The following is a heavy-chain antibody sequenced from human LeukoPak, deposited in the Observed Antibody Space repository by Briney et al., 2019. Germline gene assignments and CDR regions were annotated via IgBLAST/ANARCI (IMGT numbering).Heavy chain of an antibody. J-gene: IGHJ2*01. CDR2: IYYSGST. V-gene: IGHV4-39*01. Sequence: SETLSLTCTVSGGSISSSSYYWGWIRQPPGKGLEWIGSIYYSGSTYDNPSLKSRVTISVDTSKNQFSLRLSSVTAADTAVYYCARQSELAAAGTWYFDLWGRGTLVTVSS. D-gene: IGHD6-13*01. CDR3: ARQSELAAAGTWYFDL. CDR1: GGSISSSSYY.